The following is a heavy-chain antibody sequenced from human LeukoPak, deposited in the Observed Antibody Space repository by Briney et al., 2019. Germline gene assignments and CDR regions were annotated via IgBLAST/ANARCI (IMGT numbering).Heavy chain of an antibody. Sequence: VKVSCKASGGTFRSYAISWVRQAPGQGLEWMGGIIPIFGTANYAQKFQGRVTITADESTSTAYMELSSLRSEDTAVYYCVSPVVRGNWFDPWGQGTLVTVSS. D-gene: IGHD3-10*01. CDR2: IIPIFGTA. CDR1: GGTFRSYA. V-gene: IGHV1-69*01. J-gene: IGHJ5*02. CDR3: VSPVVRGNWFDP.